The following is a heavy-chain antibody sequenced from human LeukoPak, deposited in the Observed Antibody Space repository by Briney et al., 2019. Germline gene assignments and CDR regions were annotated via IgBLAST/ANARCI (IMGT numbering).Heavy chain of an antibody. D-gene: IGHD5/OR15-5a*01. CDR2: ISGSTTYI. V-gene: IGHV3-21*01. CDR1: GFTFSNCP. Sequence: GGSLRLSCSASGFTFSNCPMHWVRQAPGKGLEWVSSISGSTTYIFYADSVEGRFTISRDNAKNLVYLQMNSLRAEDTAVYYCASFETVSATSFDPWGRGTPVTVSS. J-gene: IGHJ5*02. CDR3: ASFETVSATSFDP.